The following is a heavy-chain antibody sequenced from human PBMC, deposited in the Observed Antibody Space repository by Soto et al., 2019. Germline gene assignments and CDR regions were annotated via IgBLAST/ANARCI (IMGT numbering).Heavy chain of an antibody. Sequence: PGGSLRLSCAASGFTFSSYGMSWVRQAPGKGLEWVSAISGSGVSTYYADSVKGRFTISRDNSKNTLYLQMNSLRAEDTAVYYCAKRTYYYGSELYCWGQGALVIVSS. J-gene: IGHJ4*02. CDR2: ISGSGVST. D-gene: IGHD3-10*01. CDR3: AKRTYYYGSELYC. V-gene: IGHV3-23*01. CDR1: GFTFSSYG.